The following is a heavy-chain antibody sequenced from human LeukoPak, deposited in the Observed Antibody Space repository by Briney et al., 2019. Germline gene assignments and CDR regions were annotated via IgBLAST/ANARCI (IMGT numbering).Heavy chain of an antibody. CDR3: ARIAIPGRHYFDP. Sequence: ASVKVSCKASAYSFTDYSMHWVRQAPGQGLEWMGWINPNSGGTDYAQEFRGRGTMTRDTSISTAYMELSRLRSDDTAVYYCARIAIPGRHYFDPWGQGTLVTVSS. V-gene: IGHV1-2*02. J-gene: IGHJ5*01. CDR2: INPNSGGT. D-gene: IGHD6-13*01. CDR1: AYSFTDYS.